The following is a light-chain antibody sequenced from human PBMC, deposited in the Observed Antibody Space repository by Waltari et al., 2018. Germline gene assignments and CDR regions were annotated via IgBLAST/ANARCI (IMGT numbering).Light chain of an antibody. J-gene: IGKJ1*01. CDR3: QQYNSYSWT. CDR2: DAS. Sequence: DIQMTQSPSTLSASVGDRVTITGRASQSISSWLAWYQQNPGKVPKLLIDDASSLESGVPSRFSGSGSGTEFTLTISSLQPDDFATYYCQQYNSYSWTFGQGTKVEIK. CDR1: QSISSW. V-gene: IGKV1-5*01.